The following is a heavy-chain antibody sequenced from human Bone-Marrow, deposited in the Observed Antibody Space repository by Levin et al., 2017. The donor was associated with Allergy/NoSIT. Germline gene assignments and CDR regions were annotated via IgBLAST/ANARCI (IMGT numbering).Heavy chain of an antibody. CDR2: LDNTGGRT. D-gene: IGHD3-16*01. V-gene: IGHV3-23*01. CDR3: AKDSGAINYVFFDI. J-gene: IGHJ3*02. CDR1: GFSFNTYG. Sequence: GGSLRLSCAASGFSFNTYGMAWVRQAPGKGLEWVSTLDNTGGRTYYADSVKGRFTISRDNSNNMLYLQMNSLRAEDTAVYYCAKDSGAINYVFFDIWGQGTMVIVSS.